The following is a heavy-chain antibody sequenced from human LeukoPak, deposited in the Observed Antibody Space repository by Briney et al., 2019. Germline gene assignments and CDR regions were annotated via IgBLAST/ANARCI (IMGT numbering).Heavy chain of an antibody. J-gene: IGHJ4*02. D-gene: IGHD4-23*01. V-gene: IGHV3-30*18. Sequence: GGSLRLSCAASGFTFSSYGMHWVRQAPGKGLEWVAVISYDGSNKYYADSVKGRFTISRDNSKNTLYLQMNRLRAEDTAVYYCAKERASRRGNLHFDYWGQGTLVTVSS. CDR1: GFTFSSYG. CDR3: AKERASRRGNLHFDY. CDR2: ISYDGSNK.